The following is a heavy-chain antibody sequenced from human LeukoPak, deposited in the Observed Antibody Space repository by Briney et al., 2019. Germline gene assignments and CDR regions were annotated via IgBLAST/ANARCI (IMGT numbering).Heavy chain of an antibody. CDR3: ARHYSGNSGWFDP. J-gene: IGHJ5*02. Sequence: PGGSLRLSCAASGFTFSSYSMNWVRQAPGKGLEWVSSISSSSSYIYYADSVKGRFTISRDNAKNSLYLQMNSLRAEDTAVYYCARHYSGNSGWFDPWGQGTLVTVSS. D-gene: IGHD1-26*01. CDR1: GFTFSSYS. CDR2: ISSSSSYI. V-gene: IGHV3-21*01.